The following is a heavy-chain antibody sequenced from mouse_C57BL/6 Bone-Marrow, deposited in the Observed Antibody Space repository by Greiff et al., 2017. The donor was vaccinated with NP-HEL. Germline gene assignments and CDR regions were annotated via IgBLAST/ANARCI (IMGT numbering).Heavy chain of an antibody. V-gene: IGHV1-82*01. Sequence: VQLQQSGPELVKPGASVKISCKASGYAFSSSWMNWVKQRPGKGLEWIGRIYPGDGDTNYNGKFKGKATLTADKSSSTAYMQLSSLTSEDSAVYFCARYYCGYDVYFDYWGQGTTLTVSS. CDR2: IYPGDGDT. J-gene: IGHJ2*01. CDR1: GYAFSSSW. D-gene: IGHD2-2*01. CDR3: ARYYCGYDVYFDY.